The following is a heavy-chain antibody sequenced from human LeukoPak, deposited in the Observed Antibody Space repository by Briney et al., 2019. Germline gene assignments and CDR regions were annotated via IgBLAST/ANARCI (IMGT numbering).Heavy chain of an antibody. D-gene: IGHD2-21*02. CDR3: ARAQVTYPSPHYLDV. CDR2: IAAYNGHT. CDR1: GYAFTTYG. J-gene: IGHJ6*03. V-gene: IGHV1-18*01. Sequence: GASVKVSCKTSGYAFTTYGITWVRQAPGQGLEWMGWIAAYNGHTDYTQKLQGRVTMTIDPSTDTAYMELRSLRSDDTGVYYCARAQVTYPSPHYLDVWGKGTTVTVSS.